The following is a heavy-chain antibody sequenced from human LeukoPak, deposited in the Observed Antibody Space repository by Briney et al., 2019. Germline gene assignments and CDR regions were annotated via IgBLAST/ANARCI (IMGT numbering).Heavy chain of an antibody. D-gene: IGHD1-26*01. CDR3: ATGGIYSLLDY. CDR2: LDPEDGET. CDR1: GHTLTDLS. Sequence: ASVKVSCKVSGHTLTDLSTHWVRQTPGGGLEWMGGLDPEDGETIYAQKFQGGVTMTEDTSTDTAYMELSSLRSEDTAVYYCATGGIYSLLDYWGRGTLVTVSS. V-gene: IGHV1-24*01. J-gene: IGHJ4*02.